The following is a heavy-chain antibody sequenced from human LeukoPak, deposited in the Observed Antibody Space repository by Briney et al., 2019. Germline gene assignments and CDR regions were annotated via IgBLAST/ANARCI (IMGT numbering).Heavy chain of an antibody. CDR3: AKGRGSSGWYVLNYYYYGMDV. D-gene: IGHD6-19*01. CDR1: GFTFSSYA. J-gene: IGHJ6*02. Sequence: PGGSLRLSCAGSGFTFSSYAMAWVRQAPGKGLEWVSAISGSGGSTYYADSVKGRFTISRDNSKNTLYLQMNSLRAEDTAVYYCAKGRGSSGWYVLNYYYYGMDVWGQGTTVTVSS. V-gene: IGHV3-23*01. CDR2: ISGSGGST.